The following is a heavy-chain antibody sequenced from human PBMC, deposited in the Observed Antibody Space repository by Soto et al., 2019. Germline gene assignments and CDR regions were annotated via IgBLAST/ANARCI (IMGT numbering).Heavy chain of an antibody. CDR2: IYYSGST. Sequence: LFLTCSFSCVSIIVDYWIWIRQPPGKGLEWHVYIYYSGSTNYNPSLKIRVTISVDTSKNQFSLKLSSVTAADTSVYYCARQRITRVPRDRYYHYVLDXWGQGTLATVSX. J-gene: IGHJ4*03. D-gene: IGHD3-10*01. V-gene: IGHV4-59*01. CDR1: CVSIIVDY. CDR3: ARQRITRVPRDRYYHYVLDX.